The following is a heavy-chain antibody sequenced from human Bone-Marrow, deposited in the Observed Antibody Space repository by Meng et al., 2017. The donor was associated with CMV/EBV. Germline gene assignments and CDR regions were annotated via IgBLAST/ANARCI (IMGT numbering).Heavy chain of an antibody. CDR2: IYYSGST. CDR1: GGSFSAYY. V-gene: IGHV4-59*01. D-gene: IGHD2-2*01. Sequence: SETLSLTCAVYGGSFSAYYWSWIRQPPGKGLEWIGYIYYSGSTNYNPSLKSRVTISVDTSKNQFSLKLSSVTAADTAVYYCASSSIGGMDVWGQGTTVTVSS. J-gene: IGHJ6*02. CDR3: ASSSIGGMDV.